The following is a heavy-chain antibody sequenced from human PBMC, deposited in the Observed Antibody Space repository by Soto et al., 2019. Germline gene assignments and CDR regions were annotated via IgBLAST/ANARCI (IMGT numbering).Heavy chain of an antibody. CDR2: IYSSGRT. V-gene: IGHV4-30-4*01. J-gene: IGHJ5*02. Sequence: PSETLSLTCTVSGASISSGDYYWSWIRQPPGKGLEWIGYIYSSGRTYYNPSLESRVFISLDTSKKQFSLKLGSVTAADTAVYFCARVGGYDHWFDPWGQGTLVTVSS. D-gene: IGHD5-12*01. CDR1: GASISSGDYY. CDR3: ARVGGYDHWFDP.